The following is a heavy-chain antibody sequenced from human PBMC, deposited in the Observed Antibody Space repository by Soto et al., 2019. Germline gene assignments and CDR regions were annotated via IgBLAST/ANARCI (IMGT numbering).Heavy chain of an antibody. D-gene: IGHD6-19*01. CDR3: ARDVQVAGTYGVLDY. J-gene: IGHJ4*02. CDR2: ISAYNGNT. CDR1: GYTFTSYG. V-gene: IGHV1-18*01. Sequence: ASVKVSCKASGYTFTSYGISWVRQAPGQGLEWMGWISAYNGNTNYAQKLQGRVTMTTDTSTSTAYMELRSLRSDDTAVYYCARDVQVAGTYGVLDYWGQGTLVTVSS.